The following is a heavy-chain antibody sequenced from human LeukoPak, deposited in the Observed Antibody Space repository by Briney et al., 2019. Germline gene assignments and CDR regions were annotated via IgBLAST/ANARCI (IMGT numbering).Heavy chain of an antibody. CDR1: GGSISSGGYY. D-gene: IGHD6-13*01. V-gene: IGHV4-39*01. CDR2: IYYSGTT. CDR3: ARHDRIIASPLV. Sequence: PSETLSLTCTVSGGSISSGGYYWSWIRQHPGKGLEWIGYIYYSGTTYYNPSLRSRLTISVDTSKNQFSLKLSSVTAADTAVYYCARHDRIIASPLVWGQGTLVTVSS. J-gene: IGHJ4*02.